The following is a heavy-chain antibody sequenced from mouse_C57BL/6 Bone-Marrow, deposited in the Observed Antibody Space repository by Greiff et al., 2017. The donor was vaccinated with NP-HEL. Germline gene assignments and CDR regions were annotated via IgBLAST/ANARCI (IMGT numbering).Heavy chain of an antibody. CDR2: INPSNGGT. CDR1: GYTFTSYW. Sequence: QVQLKQPGTELVKPGASVKLSCKASGYTFTSYWMHWVKQRPGQGLEWIGNINPSNGGTTYNEKFKSKATLTVDKSSSTAYMQLSILTSEDSAVYYCARYHYSLWYFDVWGTGTTVTVSS. D-gene: IGHD1-1*01. J-gene: IGHJ1*03. V-gene: IGHV1-53*01. CDR3: ARYHYSLWYFDV.